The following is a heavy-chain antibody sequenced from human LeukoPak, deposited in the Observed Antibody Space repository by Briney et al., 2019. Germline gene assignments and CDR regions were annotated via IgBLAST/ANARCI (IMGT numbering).Heavy chain of an antibody. Sequence: ASVKVSCKASGYTFTGYYMHWVRQAPGQGLQWMGWINPNTGGTNYAQKFQGRVTLTRDTAISTASMEVTRLRSDDTAIYYCARGSGSNSPRYLKGDFWGQGTLLTVSS. CDR2: INPNTGGT. V-gene: IGHV1-2*02. CDR3: ARGSGSNSPRYLKGDF. CDR1: GYTFTGYY. D-gene: IGHD2-15*01. J-gene: IGHJ4*02.